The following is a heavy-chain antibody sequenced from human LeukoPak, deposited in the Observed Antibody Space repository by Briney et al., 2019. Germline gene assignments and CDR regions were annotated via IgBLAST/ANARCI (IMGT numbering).Heavy chain of an antibody. CDR1: GGTFSSYA. D-gene: IGHD1-26*01. CDR2: MIPIFGTA. Sequence: SVKVSCKASGGTFSSYAISWVRQAPGQGLEWMGRMIPIFGTANYAQKFQGRVTITTDESTSTAYMELSSLRSEDTAVYYCAIYSGSYHDYWGQGTLVTVSS. J-gene: IGHJ4*02. V-gene: IGHV1-69*05. CDR3: AIYSGSYHDY.